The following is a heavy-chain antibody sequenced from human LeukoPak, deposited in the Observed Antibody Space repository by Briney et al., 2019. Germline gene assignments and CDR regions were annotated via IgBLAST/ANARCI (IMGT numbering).Heavy chain of an antibody. CDR1: GFTFSSFW. CDR2: MKDGGSET. D-gene: IGHD3-3*01. Sequence: PGGSLRLSCAASGFTFSSFWMSWVRQAPGKGLEWVANMKDGGSETYYVDSAKGRLTISRDNAKNLLYLQMNSLRPEDMAVYYCARDNDFWSGSDYWGQGTQVTVSS. J-gene: IGHJ4*02. V-gene: IGHV3-7*01. CDR3: ARDNDFWSGSDY.